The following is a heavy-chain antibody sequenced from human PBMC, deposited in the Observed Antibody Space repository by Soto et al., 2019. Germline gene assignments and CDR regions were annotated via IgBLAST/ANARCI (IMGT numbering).Heavy chain of an antibody. D-gene: IGHD4-17*01. CDR2: IKQDGSEK. CDR3: ARDGTVIDAFDI. Sequence: VGSLRLSCAASGFTFSSYWMSWVRQAPGKGLEWVANIKQDGSEKYYVDSVKGRFTISRDNAKNPLYLQMNSLRAEDTAVYYCARDGTVIDAFDIWGQGTMVTVSS. J-gene: IGHJ3*02. CDR1: GFTFSSYW. V-gene: IGHV3-7*01.